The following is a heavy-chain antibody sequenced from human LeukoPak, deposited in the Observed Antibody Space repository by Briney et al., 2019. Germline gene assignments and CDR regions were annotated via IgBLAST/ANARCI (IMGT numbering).Heavy chain of an antibody. CDR3: ARTGDTERFDY. J-gene: IGHJ4*02. CDR2: IRYDGSKQ. V-gene: IGHV3-33*01. D-gene: IGHD5-18*01. CDR1: GFIFSNYG. Sequence: GRSLRLSCAASGFIFSNYGMHWVRQAPGKGLEWVALIRYDGSKQDYTDSVKGRFTISRDNSKNTLHLQMNSLRAEGTAVYYCARTGDTERFDYWGQGTLVTVSS.